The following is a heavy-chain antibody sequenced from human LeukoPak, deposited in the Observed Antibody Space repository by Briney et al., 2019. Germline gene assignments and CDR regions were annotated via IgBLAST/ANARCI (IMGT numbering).Heavy chain of an antibody. CDR3: ARGKKGPREYYGMDV. CDR2: INHSGST. J-gene: IGHJ6*02. V-gene: IGHV4-34*01. CDR1: GRSFSGYY. Sequence: SETLSLTCAVYGRSFSGYYWSWIRQPPGKGLEWIGEINHSGSTNYNPSLKSRVTMSVDTSKNQFSLKLNSVTAADTAVYYCARGKKGPREYYGMDVWGQGTTVTVSS.